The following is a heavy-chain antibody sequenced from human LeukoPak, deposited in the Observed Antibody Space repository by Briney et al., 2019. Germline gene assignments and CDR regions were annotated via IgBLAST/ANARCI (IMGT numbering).Heavy chain of an antibody. J-gene: IGHJ5*02. Sequence: GGSLRLSCVASGFTFSSYAMSWIRQAPGKGLEWVSAISSGGGNTDYADSVKGRFIISRDNSKNTVFLQMNSLRAEDTGVYCANRISGSSSWGQGTLVTVSS. CDR2: ISSGGGNT. CDR1: GFTFSSYA. D-gene: IGHD1-26*01. V-gene: IGHV3-23*01. CDR3: NRISGSSS.